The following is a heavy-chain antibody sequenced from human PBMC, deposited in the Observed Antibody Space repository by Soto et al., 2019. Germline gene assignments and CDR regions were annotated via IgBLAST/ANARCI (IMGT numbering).Heavy chain of an antibody. V-gene: IGHV4-39*01. Sequence: LSLTCTVSGGSISSSSYYWGWIRQPPGQGLEWFGSIYYSGSTYYNPSLKSRVTISVDTSKNQFSLKLSSVTAADTAVYYCASHGITMVRGVNYDFGYWGQGTLVTVSS. D-gene: IGHD3-10*01. CDR2: IYYSGST. J-gene: IGHJ4*02. CDR3: ASHGITMVRGVNYDFGY. CDR1: GGSISSSSYY.